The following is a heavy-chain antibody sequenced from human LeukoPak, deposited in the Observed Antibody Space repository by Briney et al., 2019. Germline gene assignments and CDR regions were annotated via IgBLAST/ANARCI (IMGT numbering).Heavy chain of an antibody. CDR1: GFTFSSYG. Sequence: PGRSLRLSCAASGFTFSSYGMHWVRQAPGKGLVWVSLINNDGSSTNYADSVKGRFTISRDNAKKMLYLQMNSLTDEDTAVYYCARGGSPPEALGDTFDIWGQGTMVTVSS. V-gene: IGHV3-74*01. D-gene: IGHD1-26*01. CDR3: ARGGSPPEALGDTFDI. CDR2: INNDGSST. J-gene: IGHJ3*02.